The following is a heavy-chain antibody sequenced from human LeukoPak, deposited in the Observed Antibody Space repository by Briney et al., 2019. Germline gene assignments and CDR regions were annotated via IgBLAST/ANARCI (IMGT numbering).Heavy chain of an antibody. Sequence: GASVNVSRKVSGYTLTELSMQWVRQPAGKGREWMGGFDPEDGETIYAQKFQGRVTMNEDTSTHTTYMELSSLRSEDTAVYYCATDTVYYDILTGYYSWFDPWGQGTLVTVSS. J-gene: IGHJ5*02. V-gene: IGHV1-24*01. CDR3: ATDTVYYDILTGYYSWFDP. D-gene: IGHD3-9*01. CDR2: FDPEDGET. CDR1: GYTLTELS.